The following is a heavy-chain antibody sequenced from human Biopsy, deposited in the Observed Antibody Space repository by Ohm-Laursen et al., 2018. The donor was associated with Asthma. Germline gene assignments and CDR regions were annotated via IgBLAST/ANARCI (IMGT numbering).Heavy chain of an antibody. CDR2: IDQSGYT. J-gene: IGHJ5*02. D-gene: IGHD1-20*01. Sequence: GTLSLTCTVYGGYLTGHYWNWIRQPPGKGLEWIGEIDQSGYTNYNPSLKSQFTISADTSKNQFHLNLSSVTAADTAVYFCARAAITGIRGWFDPWGQGTQVTVSS. V-gene: IGHV4-34*01. CDR3: ARAAITGIRGWFDP. CDR1: GGYLTGHY.